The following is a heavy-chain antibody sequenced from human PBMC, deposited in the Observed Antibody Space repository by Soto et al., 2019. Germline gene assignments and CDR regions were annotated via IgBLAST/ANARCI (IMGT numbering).Heavy chain of an antibody. CDR1: GFTFSNYA. D-gene: IGHD1-1*01. J-gene: IGHJ4*02. Sequence: EVQLLESGGGLVQPGGSLRLSCAASGFTFSNYAMTWVRQAPGKGLEWVSCISGGSTYYADSVKGRFTISRDDSKSALYLQMNSLRAEDTAVYYCANAGTTGYWGQGTLVTVSS. CDR3: ANAGTTGY. CDR2: ISGGST. V-gene: IGHV3-23*01.